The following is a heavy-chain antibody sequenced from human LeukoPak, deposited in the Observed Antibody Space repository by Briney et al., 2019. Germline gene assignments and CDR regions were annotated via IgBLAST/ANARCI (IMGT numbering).Heavy chain of an antibody. CDR2: IKQDGSEK. J-gene: IGHJ4*02. D-gene: IGHD3-22*01. CDR1: GFTFSSYS. CDR3: ARSWSSGYWFPATASFDY. Sequence: PGGSLRLSCAASGFTFSSYSMNWVRQAPGKGLEWVANIKQDGSEKYYVDSVKGRFTISRDNAKNSLYLQMNSLRAEDTAVYYCARSWSSGYWFPATASFDYWGQGTLVTVSS. V-gene: IGHV3-7*01.